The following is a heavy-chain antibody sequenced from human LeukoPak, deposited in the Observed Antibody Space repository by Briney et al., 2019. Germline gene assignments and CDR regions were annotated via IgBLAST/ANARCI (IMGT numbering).Heavy chain of an antibody. Sequence: PSETLSLTCTVSGGSISSYYWSWIRQPPGKGLEWIGFIYYSGSTNYKPSLKSRVTISVDTSKNQFSLKLSSVTAADTAVYYCARTTESHSWRTRYFSYHMDVWGKGTTVTVSS. CDR3: ARTTESHSWRTRYFSYHMDV. CDR1: GGSISSYY. CDR2: IYYSGST. D-gene: IGHD6-13*01. J-gene: IGHJ6*03. V-gene: IGHV4-59*01.